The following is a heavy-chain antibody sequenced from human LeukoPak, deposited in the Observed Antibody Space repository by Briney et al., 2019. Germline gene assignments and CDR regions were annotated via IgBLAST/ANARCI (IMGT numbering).Heavy chain of an antibody. CDR2: ISGNGHQT. CDR3: AKDANYYDSSGFFIPFDY. V-gene: IGHV3-23*01. J-gene: IGHJ4*02. Sequence: GGSLRLSCSASGFAFSRFAMRWVRHLQGKGLDWVSTISGNGHQTYYGDSVKGRFSVSRDNSKNILYLQMDSLRADDSALYYCAKDANYYDSSGFFIPFDYWGQGTLVTVSS. CDR1: GFAFSRFA. D-gene: IGHD3-22*01.